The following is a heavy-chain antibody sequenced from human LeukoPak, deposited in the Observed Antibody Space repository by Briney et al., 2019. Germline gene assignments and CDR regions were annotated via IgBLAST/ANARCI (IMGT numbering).Heavy chain of an antibody. Sequence: SETLSLTCTVSGDSISSSPYFCGWLRQPPGKGLEWIGSINYSGNTYFNPSLQSRVAISVDTSKNQFSLKLSSVTAADTAVYYCARVDLDTADFDYWGQGTLVTVSS. J-gene: IGHJ4*02. D-gene: IGHD5-18*01. CDR3: ARVDLDTADFDY. CDR1: GDSISSSPYF. CDR2: INYSGNT. V-gene: IGHV4-39*01.